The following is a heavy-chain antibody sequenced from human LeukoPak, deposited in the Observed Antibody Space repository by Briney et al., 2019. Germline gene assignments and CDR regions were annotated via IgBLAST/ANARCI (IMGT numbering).Heavy chain of an antibody. CDR2: SNHSGRT. J-gene: IGHJ4*02. CDR1: GGSISGSSYY. V-gene: IGHV4-39*07. Sequence: PSETLSLTCTVSGGSISGSSYYWSWIRQPPGTGLEWIGESNHSGRTNFNPSLKSRVTISVDTSKNQFSLKLNSVTAADTAVYYCARGAAAALWYYFDYWGQGTLVTVSS. D-gene: IGHD6-13*01. CDR3: ARGAAAALWYYFDY.